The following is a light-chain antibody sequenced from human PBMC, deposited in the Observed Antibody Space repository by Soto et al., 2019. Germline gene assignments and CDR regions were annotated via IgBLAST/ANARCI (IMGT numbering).Light chain of an antibody. CDR2: GES. J-gene: IGKJ1*01. CDR3: QQFGTSPQT. V-gene: IGKV3-20*01. Sequence: VLTQSPGTLSLSPGEGATLSCRASQSVSSSYLAWYQQKPGQAPRLLISGESIRATGIPDRFSGSGSGTDLYLTISNLEPEDFAVYYCQQFGTSPQTFGQGTKVDIK. CDR1: QSVSSSY.